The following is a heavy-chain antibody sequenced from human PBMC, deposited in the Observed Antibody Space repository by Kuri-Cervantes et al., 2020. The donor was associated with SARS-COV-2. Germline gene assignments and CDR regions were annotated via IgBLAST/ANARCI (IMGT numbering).Heavy chain of an antibody. D-gene: IGHD3-9*01. Sequence: SEPLSLTCTVSGGSISSSSYYWSWIRQPAGKGLEWIGRIYTSGSTNYNPSLKSRVTMSVDTSKNQFSLKLSPVTAADTAVYYCAREYYDILTGHQLFDYWGQGTLVTVSS. CDR3: AREYYDILTGHQLFDY. CDR2: IYTSGST. V-gene: IGHV4-61*02. CDR1: GGSISSSSYY. J-gene: IGHJ4*02.